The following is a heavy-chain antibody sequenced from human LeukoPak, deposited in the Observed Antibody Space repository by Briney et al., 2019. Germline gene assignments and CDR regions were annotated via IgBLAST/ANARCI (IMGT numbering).Heavy chain of an antibody. J-gene: IGHJ5*02. CDR3: ARVHYYGSGSYYSGGKS. Sequence: ASVKISCKASGYTFTIYGISWVRQAPGQGLEWRGWISAYNGNTNYAQKLQGRVTMTTDTSTSTAYMELRSLRSDDTAVYYCARVHYYGSGSYYSGGKSWGQGTLVTVSS. CDR2: ISAYNGNT. CDR1: GYTFTIYG. D-gene: IGHD3-10*01. V-gene: IGHV1-18*01.